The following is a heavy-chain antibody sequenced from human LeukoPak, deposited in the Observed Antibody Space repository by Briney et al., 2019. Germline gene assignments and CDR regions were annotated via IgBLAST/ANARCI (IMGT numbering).Heavy chain of an antibody. J-gene: IGHJ6*03. V-gene: IGHV3-23*01. D-gene: IGHD1-7*01. Sequence: GGSLRLSCAASGFTFSTYAMSWVRQAPGKGLEWVSAISGSGGSTYYADSVKGRFTISRDNSKNTLYLQMNSLRAEDTAVYYCAKRRGLELTYYYYMDVWGKGTTVTVSS. CDR2: ISGSGGST. CDR3: AKRRGLELTYYYYMDV. CDR1: GFTFSTYA.